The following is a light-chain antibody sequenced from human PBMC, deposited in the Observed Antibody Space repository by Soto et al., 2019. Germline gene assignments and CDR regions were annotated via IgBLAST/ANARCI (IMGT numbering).Light chain of an antibody. CDR1: SSDVGSHNF. V-gene: IGLV2-23*02. CDR2: EVT. Sequence: QSVLTQPAYVSGSPGQSITISCTGTSSDVGSHNFVSWYQQRPGKAPKLMIFEVTKRPSGVSSRFSASKSGNTASLTISGVQAEDEADYYCCSYAGTTTWVFGGGTKLTVL. CDR3: CSYAGTTTWV. J-gene: IGLJ2*01.